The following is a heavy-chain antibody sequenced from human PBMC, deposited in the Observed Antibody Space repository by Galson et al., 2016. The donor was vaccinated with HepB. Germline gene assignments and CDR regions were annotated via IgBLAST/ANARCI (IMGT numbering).Heavy chain of an antibody. J-gene: IGHJ4*02. V-gene: IGHV3-21*01. CDR1: GFTLRSYS. CDR2: ISSGSSYI. CDR3: ARDRVGSYPFDT. D-gene: IGHD1-26*01. Sequence: SLRLSCAASGFTLRSYSMNWVRQAPGKGLEWVASISSGSSYIYYSDSVKGRFTITRDNARNSLYLQMNSLRAEDTAVYYCARDRVGSYPFDTWGQGTLVTVSS.